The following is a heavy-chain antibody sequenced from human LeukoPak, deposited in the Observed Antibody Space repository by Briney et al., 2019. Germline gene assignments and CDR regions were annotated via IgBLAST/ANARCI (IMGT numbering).Heavy chain of an antibody. D-gene: IGHD5-18*01. Sequence: SETLSLTCTVSGGSINSGSYYWSWIRQPAGKGLEWIGRIYTSGSTNYNPSLKSRATISVDTPKNQFSLKLASVTAADTAIYYCAKGAGGFSYYNWFDPWGQGTLVTVSS. CDR3: AKGAGGFSYYNWFDP. V-gene: IGHV4-61*02. CDR1: GGSINSGSYY. J-gene: IGHJ5*02. CDR2: IYTSGST.